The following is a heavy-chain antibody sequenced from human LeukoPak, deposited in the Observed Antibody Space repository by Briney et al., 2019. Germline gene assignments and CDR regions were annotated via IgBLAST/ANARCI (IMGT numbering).Heavy chain of an antibody. D-gene: IGHD5-18*01. V-gene: IGHV3-74*01. Sequence: GGSLRLSCAASGFTFSSYWMHWVRQGPGKGLVWVSRINSDGSSTTYADSVKGRFTISRDNAKNTLYLQMNSLRAEDTAVNYCARGSYGYGYWGQGTLVTVSS. CDR1: GFTFSSYW. CDR2: INSDGSST. CDR3: ARGSYGYGY. J-gene: IGHJ4*02.